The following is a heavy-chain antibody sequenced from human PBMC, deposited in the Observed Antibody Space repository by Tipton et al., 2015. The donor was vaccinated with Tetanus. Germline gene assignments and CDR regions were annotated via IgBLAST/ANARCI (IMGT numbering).Heavy chain of an antibody. Sequence: TLSLTCTVSGGSISAYYWSWIRQPPGKGLEWIGYIYFNGSTKYNPSLKSRVAISVDASKTQFSLRLNSVTAADTAVYYCARMQRYGMDVWGQGTTVTVSS. CDR1: GGSISAYY. D-gene: IGHD6-25*01. CDR3: ARMQRYGMDV. V-gene: IGHV4-59*12. J-gene: IGHJ6*02. CDR2: IYFNGST.